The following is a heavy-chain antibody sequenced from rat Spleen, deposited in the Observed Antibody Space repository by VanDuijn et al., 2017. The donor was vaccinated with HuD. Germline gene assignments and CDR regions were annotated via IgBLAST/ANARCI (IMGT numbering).Heavy chain of an antibody. CDR2: ISPSGGST. Sequence: EVQLVESGGGLVQPGRSLKLSCAASGFTFSNYDMAWVRQAPTKGLEWVASISPSGGSTYYRDSVKGRFTVSRDNAKNTLYLQMDSLRSEDTATYYCTTGLQWGQGVMVTVSS. D-gene: IGHD1-1*01. V-gene: IGHV5-27*01. CDR1: GFTFSNYD. J-gene: IGHJ2*01. CDR3: TTGLQ.